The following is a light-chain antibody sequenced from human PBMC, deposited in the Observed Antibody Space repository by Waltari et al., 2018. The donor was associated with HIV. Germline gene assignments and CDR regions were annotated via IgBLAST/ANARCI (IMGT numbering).Light chain of an antibody. Sequence: QSVPTQLPSLSAAPAQRVTISCTGISPNMAAGYDVHWYQQLPVTGPKLLIYDINNRPSGVSDRFSGSKSGTSASLAITGLQAEDEADYYCQSYDSSLSGVLFGGGTKLTVL. J-gene: IGLJ2*01. CDR3: QSYDSSLSGVL. V-gene: IGLV1-40*01. CDR1: SPNMAAGYD. CDR2: DIN.